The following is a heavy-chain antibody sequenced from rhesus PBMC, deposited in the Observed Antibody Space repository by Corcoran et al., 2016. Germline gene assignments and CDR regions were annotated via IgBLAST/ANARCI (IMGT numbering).Heavy chain of an antibody. CDR2: ISGSGGST. Sequence: QLQLQESGQGLVKPSETLSLTCAVSGGSISSNYWSWIRQPPGKGLEWIGRISGSGGSTDYNPTLKSRFTISPDTSKNQFSLKLSSVTAADTAVYYCAIDPLSMIVVRYFDYWGQGVLVTVSS. CDR1: GGSISSNY. V-gene: IGHV4-173*01. CDR3: AIDPLSMIVVRYFDY. J-gene: IGHJ4*01. D-gene: IGHD3-28*01.